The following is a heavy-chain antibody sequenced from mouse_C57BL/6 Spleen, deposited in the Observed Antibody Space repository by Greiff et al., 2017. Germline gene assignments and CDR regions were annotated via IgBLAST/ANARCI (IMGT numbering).Heavy chain of an antibody. J-gene: IGHJ3*01. V-gene: IGHV10-1*01. CDR3: VRQTYYDYDGFAY. CDR1: GFSFNTYA. CDR2: IRSKSNNYAT. Sequence: EVQGVESGGGLVQPKGSLKLSCAASGFSFNTYAMNWVRQAPGKGLEWVARIRSKSNNYATYYADSVKDRFTISRDDSESMLYLQMNNLKTEDTAMYYCVRQTYYDYDGFAYWGQGTLVTVSA. D-gene: IGHD2-4*01.